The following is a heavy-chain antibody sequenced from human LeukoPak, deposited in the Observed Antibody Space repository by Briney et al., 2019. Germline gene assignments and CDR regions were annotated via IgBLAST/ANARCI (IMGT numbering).Heavy chain of an antibody. V-gene: IGHV4-4*07. CDR1: GGSISSYY. Sequence: ASETLSLTCTVSGGSISSYYWSWIRQPAGKGLEWIGRIYTSGSTNYNPSLKSRVTMSVDTSKNQFSLKLSSVTAADTAVYYCARWGHFDSSGYFVAEYRGQGTLVTVSS. D-gene: IGHD3-22*01. J-gene: IGHJ4*02. CDR3: ARWGHFDSSGYFVAEY. CDR2: IYTSGST.